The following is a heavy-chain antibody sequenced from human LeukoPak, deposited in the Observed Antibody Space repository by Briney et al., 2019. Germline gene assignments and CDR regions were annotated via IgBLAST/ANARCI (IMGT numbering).Heavy chain of an antibody. J-gene: IGHJ6*02. V-gene: IGHV3-48*01. D-gene: IGHD2-15*01. CDR2: ISSSSSTI. CDR3: ARDPPGYCSGGSCYMDDYYYYGMDV. CDR1: GFTFSSYS. Sequence: GGSLRLSCAASGFTFSSYSMNWVRQAPGKGLEWVSYISSSSSTIYYADSVKGRFTISRDNAKNSLYLQMNSLRAEDTAVYYCARDPPGYCSGGSCYMDDYYYYGMDVWGQGTTVTVSS.